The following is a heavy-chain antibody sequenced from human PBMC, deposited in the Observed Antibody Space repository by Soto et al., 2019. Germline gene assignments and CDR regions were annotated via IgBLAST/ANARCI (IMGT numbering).Heavy chain of an antibody. Sequence: QITLKESGPTLVKPTQTLTLTCTFSGFSLSTSGVGVGWIRQPPGKALEWLALIYWNDDKRYSPSLKSRLTIIKDTSKNQVVLTMTNMEPVDTATYYCARRGRYSWGLMEYFQNWGQGTLVTVSS. J-gene: IGHJ1*01. CDR2: IYWNDDK. CDR3: ARRGRYSWGLMEYFQN. D-gene: IGHD3-16*02. V-gene: IGHV2-5*01. CDR1: GFSLSTSGVG.